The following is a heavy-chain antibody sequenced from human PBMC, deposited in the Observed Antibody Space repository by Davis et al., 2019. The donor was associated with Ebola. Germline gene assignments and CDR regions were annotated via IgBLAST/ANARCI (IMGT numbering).Heavy chain of an antibody. CDR2: IYYSGTT. D-gene: IGHD5-12*01. Sequence: SETLSLTCTVSGGSISTSYWSWIRQPPGKGLEWIGYIYYSGTTNYNPSLRSRVTLSIDTSKNQFSLKLSSVTAADTAVYYCAGGGYGTSCDYWGQGTLVTVSS. V-gene: IGHV4-59*01. J-gene: IGHJ4*02. CDR3: AGGGYGTSCDY. CDR1: GGSISTSY.